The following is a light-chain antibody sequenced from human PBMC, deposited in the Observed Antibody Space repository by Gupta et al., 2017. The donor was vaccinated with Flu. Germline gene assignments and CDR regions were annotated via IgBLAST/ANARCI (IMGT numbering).Light chain of an antibody. CDR3: MSRDASGRHWV. V-gene: IGLV3-19*01. CDR1: SLTNYY. CDR2: GKH. J-gene: IGLJ3*02. Sequence: SSELTQDPAVSVALGQTVRITCQGASLTNYYTTWYQQKPGQAPFLVMFGKHIRATGVPDRFSGSRSGDTSALTIAGAQARDEADYYCMSRDASGRHWVFGGGTKLTV.